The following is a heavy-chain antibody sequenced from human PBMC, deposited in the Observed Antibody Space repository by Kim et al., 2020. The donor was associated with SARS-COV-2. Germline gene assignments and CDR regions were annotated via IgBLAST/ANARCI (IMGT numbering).Heavy chain of an antibody. CDR1: GYSFTSYW. D-gene: IGHD2-15*01. J-gene: IGHJ6*02. Sequence: GESLKISCKGSGYSFTSYWIAWVRQMPGKGLEWMGIIYPGDSDTRYSPSFQGQVTISADKSISTAYLQWSSLKASDTAMYYCARHMGHCSGGSFYSDYYNGMDVWGQGTTVTVSS. CDR2: IYPGDSDT. CDR3: ARHMGHCSGGSFYSDYYNGMDV. V-gene: IGHV5-51*01.